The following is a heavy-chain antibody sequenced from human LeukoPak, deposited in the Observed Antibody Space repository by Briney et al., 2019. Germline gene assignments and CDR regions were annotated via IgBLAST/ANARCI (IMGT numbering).Heavy chain of an antibody. Sequence: GGSLRLSCAASGFTFSSYELNWVRQAPGKGLEWVSYISDTGSTIYYADSVEGRFTISRDNAKNSLYLQMNSLRAEDTAVYYCARARGYYYYMDVWGKGTTVTVSS. CDR2: ISDTGSTI. D-gene: IGHD2-15*01. CDR3: ARARGYYYYMDV. J-gene: IGHJ6*03. CDR1: GFTFSSYE. V-gene: IGHV3-48*03.